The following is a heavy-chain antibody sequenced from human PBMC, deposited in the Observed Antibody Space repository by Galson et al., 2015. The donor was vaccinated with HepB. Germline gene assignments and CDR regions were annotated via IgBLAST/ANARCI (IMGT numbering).Heavy chain of an antibody. CDR3: ARDPQRLGPAAAPRGLQNAFEI. J-gene: IGHJ3*02. Sequence: CAISGDSVSSNSAAWNWIRQSPSRGLEWLGRTYYRSKWYNDYAVSVKSRITINPDTSKNQFSLQLNSVTPEDTAVYYCARDPQRLGPAAAPRGLQNAFEIWGQGTMATVSS. CDR2: TYYRSKWYN. D-gene: IGHD6-13*01. CDR1: GDSVSSNSAA. V-gene: IGHV6-1*01.